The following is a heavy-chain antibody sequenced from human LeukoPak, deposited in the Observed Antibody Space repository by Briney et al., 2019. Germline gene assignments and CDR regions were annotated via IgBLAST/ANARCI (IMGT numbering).Heavy chain of an antibody. Sequence: ASVKVSCKASGYTFTSYDINWVRQATGQGLEWMGWMNPNSGNTGYAQKFQGRVTMTRNTSISTAYMELSSPRSEDTAVYYCARVAPFYGSASGGDFDYWGQGTLVTVSS. CDR1: GYTFTSYD. J-gene: IGHJ4*02. D-gene: IGHD3-10*01. CDR2: MNPNSGNT. V-gene: IGHV1-8*01. CDR3: ARVAPFYGSASGGDFDY.